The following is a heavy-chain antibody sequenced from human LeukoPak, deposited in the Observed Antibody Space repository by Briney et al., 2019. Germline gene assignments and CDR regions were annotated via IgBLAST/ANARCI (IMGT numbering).Heavy chain of an antibody. D-gene: IGHD2-15*01. CDR1: GFTFSSYA. V-gene: IGHV3-30*04. Sequence: QAGGSLRLSCAASGFTFSSYAMHWVRQALGKGLEWVAVISYDGSNKYYADSVKGRFTISRDNSKNTLYLQMNSLRAEDTAVYYCARDAGYCSGGSCYSPNYFDYWGQGTLVTVSS. CDR3: ARDAGYCSGGSCYSPNYFDY. CDR2: ISYDGSNK. J-gene: IGHJ4*02.